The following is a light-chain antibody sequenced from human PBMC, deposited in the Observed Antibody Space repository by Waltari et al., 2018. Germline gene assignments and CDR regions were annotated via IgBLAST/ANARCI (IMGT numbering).Light chain of an antibody. Sequence: QSVLTQPPSASGTPGQRVTISCSGSSSNIGSNTVNWYQQLPGTAPKLLIYSNNQRPSRVPDRFSGSTSGTAASLAIRGLQSEDEADYYCAACDDSLNGLSVFGTGTNVTVL. CDR1: SSNIGSNT. V-gene: IGLV1-44*01. CDR3: AACDDSLNGLSV. J-gene: IGLJ1*01. CDR2: SNN.